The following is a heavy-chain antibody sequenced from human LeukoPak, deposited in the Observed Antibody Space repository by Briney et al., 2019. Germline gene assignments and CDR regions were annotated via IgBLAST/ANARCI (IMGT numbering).Heavy chain of an antibody. CDR2: ISSSGSTI. J-gene: IGHJ4*02. Sequence: GGSLRLSCAASGFTFSSYSMNWVRQAPGKGLEWVSYISSSGSTIYYADSVKGRFTISRDNAKNSLYLQMNSLRAEDTAVYYCARDFYVGGYAGGGSPCVDYWGQGTLVTVSS. CDR1: GFTFSSYS. D-gene: IGHD3-22*01. V-gene: IGHV3-48*04. CDR3: ARDFYVGGYAGGGSPCVDY.